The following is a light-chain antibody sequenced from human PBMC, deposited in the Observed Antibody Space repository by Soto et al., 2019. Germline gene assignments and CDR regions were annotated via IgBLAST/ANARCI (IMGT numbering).Light chain of an antibody. Sequence: DIQMTQSPSTLSASVGDRVIITCRTSERITNRLAWFQQKPGRAPKVLIFDASSLESGVPSRFSGSGSGTEFSLTINSLQPGDFATYYCQHYGNVWTFGQGTRVEI. CDR2: DAS. CDR1: ERITNR. V-gene: IGKV1-5*01. J-gene: IGKJ1*01. CDR3: QHYGNVWT.